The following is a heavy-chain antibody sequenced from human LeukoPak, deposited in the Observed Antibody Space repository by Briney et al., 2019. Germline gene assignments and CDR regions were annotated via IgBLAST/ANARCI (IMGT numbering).Heavy chain of an antibody. CDR2: ISSSSTYI. CDR1: GFTFSSYS. CDR3: APPSLGYCSGCSCRTSDY. V-gene: IGHV3-21*01. J-gene: IGHJ4*02. D-gene: IGHD2-15*01. Sequence: PGGSLRLSCAASGFTFSSYSMNWVRQAPGKGLECVSSISSSSTYIYYADSVKGRFTISRDNAKNSLYLQMSSLRADDTAVYYCAPPSLGYCSGCSCRTSDYWGQGTLVTVSS.